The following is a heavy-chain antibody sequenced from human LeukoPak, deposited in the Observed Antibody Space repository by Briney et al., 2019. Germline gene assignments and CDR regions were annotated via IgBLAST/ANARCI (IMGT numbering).Heavy chain of an antibody. CDR3: AKQSAGSAAWYSLHYDF. CDR2: ISITSDTI. J-gene: IGHJ4*02. V-gene: IGHV3-48*01. D-gene: IGHD6-13*01. CDR1: GFTFSSYS. Sequence: PGGSLRLSCVASGFTFSSYSMNWVRQAPGKGLEWVSYISITSDTIYYADSVKGRFTISRDNSKDTLYLQMNGLRAEDTAVYFCAKQSAGSAAWYSLHYDFWGQGTLVTVSS.